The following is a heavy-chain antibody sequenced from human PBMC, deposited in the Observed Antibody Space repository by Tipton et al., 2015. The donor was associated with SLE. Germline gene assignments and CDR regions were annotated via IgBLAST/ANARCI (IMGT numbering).Heavy chain of an antibody. Sequence: TLSLTCTVSGGSISRYYWSWIRQPPGKVLAWIREINHSGSTNYNPSLKSRVTISVDTSKNQFSLKLSSVTAADTAVYYCARYGTYDGSRYFQHWGQGTLVTVSS. CDR1: GGSISRYY. CDR3: ARYGTYDGSRYFQH. V-gene: IGHV4-34*01. J-gene: IGHJ1*01. D-gene: IGHD1-26*01. CDR2: INHSGST.